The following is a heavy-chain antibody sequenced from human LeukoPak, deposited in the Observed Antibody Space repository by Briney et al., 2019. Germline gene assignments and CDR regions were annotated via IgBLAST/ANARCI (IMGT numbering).Heavy chain of an antibody. CDR2: ISYDGSNK. V-gene: IGHV3-30*03. J-gene: IGHJ4*02. Sequence: GGSLRLSCAASGFTFSSYGMHWVRQAPGKGLEWVAVISYDGSNKYYADSVKGRFTISRDNSKNTLYLQMNSLRAEDTAVYYCARGPPHRTIFGVVIIRDPYYFDYWGQGTLVTVSS. D-gene: IGHD3-3*01. CDR1: GFTFSSYG. CDR3: ARGPPHRTIFGVVIIRDPYYFDY.